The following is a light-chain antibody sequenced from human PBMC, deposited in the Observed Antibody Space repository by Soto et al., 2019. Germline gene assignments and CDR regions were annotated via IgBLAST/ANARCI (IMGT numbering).Light chain of an antibody. J-gene: IGKJ1*01. CDR2: KAA. CDR1: DNIGPW. CDR3: QHYVSFSRT. V-gene: IGKV1-5*03. Sequence: DIQMTQSPSTLSASVGDRVAITCRASDNIGPWVAWYQQKPGKAPKLLILKAANLADEVPSRFAGRGSGTDFTLTIARLQPDDFATDYCQHYVSFSRTFGQGTKVEV.